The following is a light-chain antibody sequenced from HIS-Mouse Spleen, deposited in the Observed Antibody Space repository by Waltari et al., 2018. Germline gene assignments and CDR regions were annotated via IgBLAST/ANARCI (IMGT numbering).Light chain of an antibody. V-gene: IGLV3-25*03. CDR3: QSADSSGTYVV. Sequence: SYELTQPPSVSVSPGQTARITSLGDALPQQYSYWYQQKPGQAPVLVIYKDSERPSGIPERFSGSSSGTTVRLTISGVQAEDEADYYCQSADSSGTYVVFGGGTKLTVL. J-gene: IGLJ2*01. CDR1: ALPQQY. CDR2: KDS.